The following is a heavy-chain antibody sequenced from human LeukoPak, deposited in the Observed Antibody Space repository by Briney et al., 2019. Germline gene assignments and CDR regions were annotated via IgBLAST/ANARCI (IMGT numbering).Heavy chain of an antibody. D-gene: IGHD6-13*01. V-gene: IGHV3-23*01. J-gene: IGHJ4*02. Sequence: PGGSLRLSCAASGFTFTSYAMSWVRQAPGKGLEWVSAIIGGGGSTYYADSVKGRFTISRDNTKNTLDLQMNSLRAGDTAVYYCARGGRLYSSSWTLFDYWGQGTLVTVSS. CDR1: GFTFTSYA. CDR2: IIGGGGST. CDR3: ARGGRLYSSSWTLFDY.